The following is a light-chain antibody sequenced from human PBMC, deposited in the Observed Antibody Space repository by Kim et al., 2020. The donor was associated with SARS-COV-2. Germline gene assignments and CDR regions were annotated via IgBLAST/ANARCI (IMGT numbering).Light chain of an antibody. CDR2: DVS. V-gene: IGKV3-11*01. CDR1: QSVSKF. J-gene: IGKJ4*01. CDR3: QQRTNWPPQVT. Sequence: PGERATLSCRASQSVSKFLAWYQQKPGQAPRLLIYDVSKRATGIPARFTGSGSGTDFTLTISSLEPDDFAVYYCQQRTNWPPQVTFGGGTKVDIK.